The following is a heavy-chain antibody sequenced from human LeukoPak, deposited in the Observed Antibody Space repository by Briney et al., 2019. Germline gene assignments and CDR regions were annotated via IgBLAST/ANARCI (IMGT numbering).Heavy chain of an antibody. Sequence: SETLSLTCTVSGGSISSSSYYWSWIRQPPGKGLEWIGSIYHSGSTYYNPSLKSRVTISVDTSKDQFSLKLSSVTAADTAVYYCARVRGYSYGLGYFDYWGQGTLVTVSS. D-gene: IGHD5-18*01. J-gene: IGHJ4*02. CDR3: ARVRGYSYGLGYFDY. V-gene: IGHV4-39*07. CDR1: GGSISSSSYY. CDR2: IYHSGST.